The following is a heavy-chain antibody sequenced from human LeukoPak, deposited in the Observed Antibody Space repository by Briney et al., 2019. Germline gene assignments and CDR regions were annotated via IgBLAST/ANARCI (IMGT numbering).Heavy chain of an antibody. D-gene: IGHD2-21*02. CDR1: GITVSNNY. CDR2: IYPGGST. Sequence: GGSLRLSCAASGITVSNNYMSWVRQAPGKGLEWVSVIYPGGSTFYADSVKGRFVISRDNAKNSVYLQMNSLRVEDTAVYFCATGSGFIADCGGDCYYPLGYFDYWGQGSLVTVSS. V-gene: IGHV3-53*01. CDR3: ATGSGFIADCGGDCYYPLGYFDY. J-gene: IGHJ4*02.